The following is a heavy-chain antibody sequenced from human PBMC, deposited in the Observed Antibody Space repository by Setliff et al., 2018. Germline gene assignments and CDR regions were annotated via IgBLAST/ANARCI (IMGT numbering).Heavy chain of an antibody. CDR3: ARENGYCSGGACYFMFDY. V-gene: IGHV4-4*02. CDR1: GASINSLSW. D-gene: IGHD2-15*01. Sequence: PSETLSLTCTVSGASINSLSWWSWVRQPPGKGLEWIGEIYHDGNDKYTPSVHYSPSLKSRVTISIDKSNNQFSLKLTSMTAADTALYYCARENGYCSGGACYFMFDYWGQGTLVTVSS. J-gene: IGHJ4*02. CDR2: IYHDGND.